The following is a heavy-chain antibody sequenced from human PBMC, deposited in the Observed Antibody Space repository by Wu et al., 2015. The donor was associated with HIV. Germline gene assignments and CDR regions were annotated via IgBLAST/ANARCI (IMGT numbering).Heavy chain of an antibody. Sequence: QVQLVQSGAEVKKPGASVKLSCKTSGYTFTSYYIHWVRQAPGRGLEWMGIINPSGGYTNYAPKFQGRITMTRDTSTTTVYMDLSSLRSEDTAFYYCARGYYYDTNSGSRFDPWGQGTLVTVSS. V-gene: IGHV1-46*01. CDR2: INPSGGYT. CDR1: GYTFTSYY. D-gene: IGHD3-22*01. CDR3: ARGYYYDTNSGSRFDP. J-gene: IGHJ5*02.